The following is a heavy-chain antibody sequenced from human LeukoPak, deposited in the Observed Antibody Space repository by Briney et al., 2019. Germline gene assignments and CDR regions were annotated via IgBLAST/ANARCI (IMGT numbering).Heavy chain of an antibody. Sequence: GGSLRLSCIASGFTFSDYAMGWVRQAPGKGLEWVSVIYSGGSTYYADSVKGRFTVSRDNSKNTLYLQMNSLRAEDTAVYYCAKHLTYYGMDVWGQGTTVTVSS. CDR2: IYSGGST. CDR1: GFTFSDYA. CDR3: AKHLTYYGMDV. V-gene: IGHV3-23*03. J-gene: IGHJ6*02.